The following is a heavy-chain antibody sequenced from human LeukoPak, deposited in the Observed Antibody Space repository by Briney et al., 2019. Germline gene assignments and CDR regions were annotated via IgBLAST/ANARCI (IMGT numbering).Heavy chain of an antibody. J-gene: IGHJ6*02. V-gene: IGHV3-74*01. CDR2: INSDGSST. CDR1: GFTFSSYA. CDR3: ARYYTMTENHGMDV. Sequence: PGGSLRLSCAASGFTFSSYAMSWVRQAPGKGLVWVSRINSDGSSTSYADSVKGRFTISRDNAKNTLYLQMNSLRAEDTAVYYCARYYTMTENHGMDVWGQGTTVTVSS. D-gene: IGHD3-22*01.